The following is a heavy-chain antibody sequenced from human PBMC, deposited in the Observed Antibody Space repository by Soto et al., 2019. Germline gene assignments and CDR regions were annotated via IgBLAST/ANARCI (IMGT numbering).Heavy chain of an antibody. CDR2: IYHSGST. V-gene: IGHV4-4*02. D-gene: IGHD3-22*01. J-gene: IGHJ6*02. CDR3: ARSPDSSGYYPRRYYYGMDV. CDR1: GGSISSSNW. Sequence: QVQLQESGPGLVKPSGTLSLTCAVPGGSISSSNWWSWVRQPPGKGLEWIGEIYHSGSTNYNPSLKSRVTISVDKSKNQFSLKLSSVTAADTAVYYCARSPDSSGYYPRRYYYGMDVWGQGTTVTVSS.